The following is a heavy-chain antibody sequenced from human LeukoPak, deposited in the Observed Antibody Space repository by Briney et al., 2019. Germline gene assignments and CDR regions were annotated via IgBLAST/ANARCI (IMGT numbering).Heavy chain of an antibody. Sequence: SETLSLTCTVSGDSIISSDYYWGWIRQPPGKGLEWIGTIFLSGSTYYNPSLKSRVTISVDTSKNQFSLKLNSVTAADTAVYYCARHGVGFDPWGQGTLVTVSS. V-gene: IGHV4-39*01. CDR2: IFLSGST. J-gene: IGHJ5*02. CDR1: GDSIISSDYY. D-gene: IGHD2-8*01. CDR3: ARHGVGFDP.